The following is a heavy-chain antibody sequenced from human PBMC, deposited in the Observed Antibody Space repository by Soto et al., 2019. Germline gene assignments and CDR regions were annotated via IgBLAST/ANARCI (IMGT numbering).Heavy chain of an antibody. V-gene: IGHV3-11*01. CDR1: GFTFSDYY. CDR3: ARDGYSSKIDAFDI. Sequence: XESLSLSCAASGFTFSDYYMSWIRQAPGKGLEWVSYISSSGSTIYYADSVKGRFTISRDNAKNSLYLQMNSLRAEDTAVYYCARDGYSSKIDAFDIWGQGTMVTVSS. D-gene: IGHD6-13*01. J-gene: IGHJ3*02. CDR2: ISSSGSTI.